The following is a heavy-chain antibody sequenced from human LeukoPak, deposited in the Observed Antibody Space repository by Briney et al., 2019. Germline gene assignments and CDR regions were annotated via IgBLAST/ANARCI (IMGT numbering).Heavy chain of an antibody. CDR1: GFTFSDFA. V-gene: IGHV3-30*18. CDR2: ISYAGRDI. D-gene: IGHD2-15*01. J-gene: IGHJ4*02. CDR3: VNRRVRDILVVVVAAFDF. Sequence: GGSLRLSCTASGFTFSDFAMHWVRQAPGKGLEWVAVISYAGRDIYYADSVKGRFTISRDNSNDTLYLQMSSLRPDDTAIYYFVNRRVRDILVVVVAAFDFWAREPWSPSPQ.